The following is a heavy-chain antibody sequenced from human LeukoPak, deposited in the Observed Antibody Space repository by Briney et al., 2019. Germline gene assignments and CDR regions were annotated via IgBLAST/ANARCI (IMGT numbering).Heavy chain of an antibody. Sequence: KPSETLSLTSTVSGGSISSYYWSWIRQPPGKGLEWIGYVYYSGTTNYNPSLKSRVTISVDTSKNQFSLKLSSVTAADTAVYYCAREGWGYYFDFWGQGTLVTVSS. CDR2: VYYSGTT. D-gene: IGHD7-27*01. CDR3: AREGWGYYFDF. CDR1: GGSISSYY. J-gene: IGHJ4*02. V-gene: IGHV4-59*01.